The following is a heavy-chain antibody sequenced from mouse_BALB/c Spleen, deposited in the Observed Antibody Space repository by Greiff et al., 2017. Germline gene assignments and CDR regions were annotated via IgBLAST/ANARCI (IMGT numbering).Heavy chain of an antibody. CDR1: GYSITSDYA. CDR3: ASMITTTGDYFDY. D-gene: IGHD2-4*01. J-gene: IGHJ2*01. Sequence: EVQLQESGPGLVKPSQSLSLTCTVTGYSITSDYAWNWIRQFPGNKLEWMGYISYSGSTSYNPSLKSRISITRDTSKNQFFLQLNSVTTEDTATYYCASMITTTGDYFDYWGQGTTLTVSS. V-gene: IGHV3-2*02. CDR2: ISYSGST.